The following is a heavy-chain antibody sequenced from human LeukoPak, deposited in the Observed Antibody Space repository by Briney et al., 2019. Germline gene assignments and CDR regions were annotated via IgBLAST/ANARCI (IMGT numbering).Heavy chain of an antibody. CDR2: INWNGNTI. CDR3: AREMDYYASRPSDY. D-gene: IGHD3-22*01. V-gene: IGHV3-20*04. J-gene: IGHJ4*02. CDR1: GFTFDDYD. Sequence: PGGSLRLSCAASGFTFDDYDISWVRQAPGKGLEWVSHINWNGNTIGYADSVKGRFTISRDNAKNSLYLQMNSLRAEDTANYCAREMDYYASRPSDYWGQGTLVTVSS.